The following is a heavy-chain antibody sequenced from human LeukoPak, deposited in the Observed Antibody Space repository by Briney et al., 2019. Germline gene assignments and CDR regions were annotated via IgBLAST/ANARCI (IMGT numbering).Heavy chain of an antibody. CDR1: GYSISSGYY. V-gene: IGHV4-38-2*02. J-gene: IGHJ4*02. D-gene: IGHD3/OR15-3a*01. CDR3: ARRRTRQPFDY. CDR2: IYHSGST. Sequence: SETLSLTCTVSGYSISSGYYWGWIRQPPGKGLEWIGSIYHSGSTYYNPSLKSPVTISVDTSKNQFSLKLSSVTAADTAVYYCARRRTRQPFDYWGQGTLVTVSS.